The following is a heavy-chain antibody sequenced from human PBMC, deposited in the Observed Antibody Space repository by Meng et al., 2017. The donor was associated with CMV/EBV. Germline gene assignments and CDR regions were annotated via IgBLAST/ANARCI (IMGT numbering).Heavy chain of an antibody. V-gene: IGHV2-5*02. CDR2: IYWDDDK. Sequence: LKALVPTLVKPQPTLTLTCTFSGFSLSTSGVGLGWIRQLPGKALEWLALIYWDDDKRYSPSLKSRLTITKDTSKNQVVLTMTNMDPVDTATYYCAHKGRRMAAAGINWFDPWGQGTLVTVSS. J-gene: IGHJ5*02. D-gene: IGHD6-13*01. CDR3: AHKGRRMAAAGINWFDP. CDR1: GFSLSTSGVG.